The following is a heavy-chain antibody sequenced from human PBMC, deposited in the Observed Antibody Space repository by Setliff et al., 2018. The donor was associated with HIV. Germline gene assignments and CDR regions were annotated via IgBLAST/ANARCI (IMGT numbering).Heavy chain of an antibody. D-gene: IGHD6-19*01. V-gene: IGHV1-18*01. CDR1: GYTFTSYA. CDR3: ARVPLSGWLYFDY. CDR2: IRNYNGNT. J-gene: IGHJ4*02. Sequence: ASVKVSCKASGYTFTSYAMNWVRQAPGQGLEWMGWIRNYNGNTNYAQKLQGRVTMTTDTSTRTAYMELRSLRSDDTAVYYCARVPLSGWLYFDYWGQGTLVTVSS.